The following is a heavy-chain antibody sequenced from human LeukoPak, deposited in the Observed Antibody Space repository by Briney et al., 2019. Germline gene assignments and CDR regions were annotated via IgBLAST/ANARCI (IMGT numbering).Heavy chain of an antibody. CDR2: LNIDGSTT. J-gene: IGHJ4*02. V-gene: IGHV3-74*01. CDR1: GFTFSSYW. CDR3: ARDLSGPSDY. Sequence: GGPLRLSCAASGFTFSSYWMHWVRQAPGKGMVWASRLNIDGSTTFYADSVKGRFTISRDNAKNTLYLQMDSLRVEDTAVYYCARDLSGPSDYWGQGTLVTVSS. D-gene: IGHD3-10*01.